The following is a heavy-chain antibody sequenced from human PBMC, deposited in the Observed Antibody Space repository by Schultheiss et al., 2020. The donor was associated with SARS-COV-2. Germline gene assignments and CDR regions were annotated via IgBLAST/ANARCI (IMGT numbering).Heavy chain of an antibody. CDR3: ARGTGGNDKYYFDY. CDR2: ISYDGSNK. V-gene: IGHV3-30*01. D-gene: IGHD4-23*01. Sequence: GGSLRLSCAASGFTFSSYAMHWVRQAPGKGLEWVAVISYDGSNKYYADSVKGRFTISRDNSKNTLYLQMNSLRAEDTAVYYCARGTGGNDKYYFDYWGQGTLVTVSS. J-gene: IGHJ4*02. CDR1: GFTFSSYA.